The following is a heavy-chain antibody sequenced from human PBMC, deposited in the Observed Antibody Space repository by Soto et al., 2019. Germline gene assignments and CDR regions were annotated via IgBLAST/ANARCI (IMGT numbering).Heavy chain of an antibody. D-gene: IGHD2-8*01. J-gene: IGHJ4*02. CDR3: ARSLLYATTYFDY. V-gene: IGHV1-69*06. CDR1: GDTFTTNS. Sequence: QVQLVQSGAEVKKPGSSVKVSCKASGDTFTTNSLNWVRQAPGQGLEWMGGIIPVVGTTKYAQKYQDRVTITGDKSTNTAYMELSSLRSGDTAVYYCARSLLYATTYFDYWGQGTPVTVSS. CDR2: IIPVVGTT.